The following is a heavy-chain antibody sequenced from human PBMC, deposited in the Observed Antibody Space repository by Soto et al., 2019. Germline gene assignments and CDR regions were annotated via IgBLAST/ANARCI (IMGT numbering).Heavy chain of an antibody. V-gene: IGHV4-30-4*01. D-gene: IGHD3-22*01. CDR2: IYYSGST. J-gene: IGHJ4*02. CDR3: ARVYDSSGYYSPGFDY. Sequence: PSETLSLTCTVSGGSISSGDYYWSWIRQPPGKGLEWIGYIYYSGSTYYNPSLKSRVTISVDTSNNQFSLKLSSVTAADTAVYYCARVYDSSGYYSPGFDYWGQGTLVTVSS. CDR1: GGSISSGDYY.